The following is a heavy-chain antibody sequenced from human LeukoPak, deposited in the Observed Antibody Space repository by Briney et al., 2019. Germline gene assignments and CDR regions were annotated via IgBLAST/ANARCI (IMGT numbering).Heavy chain of an antibody. J-gene: IGHJ4*02. V-gene: IGHV3-9*01. D-gene: IGHD5-18*01. Sequence: GGSLRLSCAASGFTFDDYAMHWVRQAPGKGLEWVSGISWNSGSIGYADSVKGRFTISRDNAKNSLYLQMNSLRAEDTALYYCAKGVWGYSYGSYFDYWGQGTLVAVSS. CDR2: ISWNSGSI. CDR3: AKGVWGYSYGSYFDY. CDR1: GFTFDDYA.